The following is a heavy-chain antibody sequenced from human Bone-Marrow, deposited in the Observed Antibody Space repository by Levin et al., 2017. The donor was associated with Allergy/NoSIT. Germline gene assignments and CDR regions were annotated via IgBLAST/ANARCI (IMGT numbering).Heavy chain of an antibody. D-gene: IGHD2-8*01. CDR1: GGSISSGGYS. J-gene: IGHJ6*02. V-gene: IGHV4-30-2*01. CDR3: ASRPNGYCTNGVCSLYGMDV. Sequence: PSETLSLTCAVSGGSISSGGYSWSWIRQPPGKGLEWIGYIYHSGSTYYNPSLKSRVTISVDRSKNQFSLKLSSVTAADTAVYYCASRPNGYCTNGVCSLYGMDVWGQGTTVTVSS. CDR2: IYHSGST.